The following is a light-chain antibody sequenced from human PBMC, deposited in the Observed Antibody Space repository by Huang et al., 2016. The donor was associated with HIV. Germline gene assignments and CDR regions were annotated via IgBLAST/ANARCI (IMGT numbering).Light chain of an antibody. V-gene: IGKV3-15*01. CDR1: QGVRSN. J-gene: IGKJ2*01. CDR3: QQYNNWPRT. Sequence: ERVLTQSPVTLYASPGERATLSCRASQGVRSNLAWYQQKPGQAPRLLIHDASTRASDIPARFSGSGSDIEFTLTISSLQSEDSAVYYCQQYNNWPRTFGQGTKLEIK. CDR2: DAS.